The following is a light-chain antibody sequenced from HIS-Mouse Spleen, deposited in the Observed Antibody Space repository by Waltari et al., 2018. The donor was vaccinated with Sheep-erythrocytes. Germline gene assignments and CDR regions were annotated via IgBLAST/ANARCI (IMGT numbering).Light chain of an antibody. CDR3: QQYGSSRQQTFT. J-gene: IGKJ3*01. V-gene: IGKV3-20*01. CDR2: GAS. CDR1: QSVSSSY. Sequence: EIVLTQSPGTLSLSPGERATLSCRASQSVSSSYLAWYQQKPGQGPRLLIYGASSRAPGIPDRFSGSGSGTDFTLTISRLEPEDFAVYYCQQYGSSRQQTFTFGPGTKVDIK.